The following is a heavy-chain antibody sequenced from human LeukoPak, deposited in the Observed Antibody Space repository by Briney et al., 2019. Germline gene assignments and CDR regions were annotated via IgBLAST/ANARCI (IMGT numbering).Heavy chain of an antibody. Sequence: PGGSLRLSCAASGFRITNAWMNWVRQAPGRGLEWVGRIKSKSDGGTTDYAAPVKGRFIISRDDSKNTLYLQMNSLKIEDTAVYCCTTDRGDYGIPFWGQGTLVTVSS. V-gene: IGHV3-15*07. CDR2: IKSKSDGGTT. CDR1: GFRITNAW. J-gene: IGHJ4*02. D-gene: IGHD4-17*01. CDR3: TTDRGDYGIPF.